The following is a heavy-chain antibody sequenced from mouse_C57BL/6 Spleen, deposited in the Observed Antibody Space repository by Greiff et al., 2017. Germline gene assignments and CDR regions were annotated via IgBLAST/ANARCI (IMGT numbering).Heavy chain of an antibody. CDR1: GFTFSDYG. Sequence: EVKVVESGAGLVKPGGSLKLSCAASGFTFSDYGMHWVRQAPEKGLEWVAYISSGSSTIYYADTVKGRFTISRDNAKNTLFLQMTSLRSEDTAMYYCASGSSYPYYAMDYWGQGTSVTVSS. D-gene: IGHD1-1*01. CDR3: ASGSSYPYYAMDY. V-gene: IGHV5-17*01. CDR2: ISSGSSTI. J-gene: IGHJ4*01.